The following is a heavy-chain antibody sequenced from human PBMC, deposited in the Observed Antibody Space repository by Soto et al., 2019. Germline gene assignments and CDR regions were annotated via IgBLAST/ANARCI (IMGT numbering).Heavy chain of an antibody. V-gene: IGHV1-3*01. D-gene: IGHD2-15*01. CDR1: GYTFTSYA. Sequence: ASVKVSCKASGYTFTSYAMHWVRQAPGQRLEWMGWINADNGNTKYSQKFQGRVTITRDTSASTAYMELSSLRSEDTAVYYCARILGYCSGGSCDYWGQGXLVTVSS. CDR3: ARILGYCSGGSCDY. CDR2: INADNGNT. J-gene: IGHJ4*02.